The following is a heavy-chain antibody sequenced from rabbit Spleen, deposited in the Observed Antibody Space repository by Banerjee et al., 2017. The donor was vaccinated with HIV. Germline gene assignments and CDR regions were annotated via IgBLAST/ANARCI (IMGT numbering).Heavy chain of an antibody. J-gene: IGHJ4*01. CDR2: IYGGSSGST. CDR1: GFSFSSGYY. Sequence: QQQLEESGGGLVKPGGTLTLTCTASGFSFSSGYYTYWVRQAPGKGLEWIACIYGGSSGSTWYASWAKGRFTISKTSSTTVTLQMTSLTAADTTTYFCGREDGGAVGYGNARLWGPGTLVTVS. D-gene: IGHD6-1*01. CDR3: GREDGGAVGYGNARL. V-gene: IGHV1S45*01.